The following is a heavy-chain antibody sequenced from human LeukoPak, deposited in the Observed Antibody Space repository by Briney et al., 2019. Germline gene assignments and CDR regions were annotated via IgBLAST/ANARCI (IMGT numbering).Heavy chain of an antibody. V-gene: IGHV4-59*08. CDR2: IYYSGST. D-gene: IGHD2/OR15-2a*01. CDR1: GGSISSYY. CDR3: ARLGRGGIYDYFDY. J-gene: IGHJ4*02. Sequence: PSETLSLTCTVSGGSISSYYWSWIRQPPGKGLEWIGYIYYSGSTNYNPSLKSRVTISVDTSKNQFSLKLSSVTAADTAVYYCARLGRGGIYDYFDYWGQGTLVTASS.